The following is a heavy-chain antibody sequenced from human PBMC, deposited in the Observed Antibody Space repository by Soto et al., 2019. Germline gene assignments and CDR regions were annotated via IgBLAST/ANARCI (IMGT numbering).Heavy chain of an antibody. D-gene: IGHD3-22*01. CDR1: GFTFSSYA. J-gene: IGHJ4*02. CDR3: ASGFGRSYGSSGSLDY. V-gene: IGHV3-30-3*01. CDR2: ISYDGSNK. Sequence: GGSLRLSCAASGFTFSSYAMHWVRQAPGKGLEWVAVISYDGSNKYYADSVKGRFTISRDNSKNTLYLQMNSLRAEDTAVYYCASGFGRSYGSSGSLDYWGQGTLVTVSS.